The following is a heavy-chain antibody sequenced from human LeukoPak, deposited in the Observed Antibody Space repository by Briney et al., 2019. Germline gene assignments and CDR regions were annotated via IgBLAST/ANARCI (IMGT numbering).Heavy chain of an antibody. D-gene: IGHD4-11*01. J-gene: IGHJ5*02. CDR2: MNPNSGNT. V-gene: IGHV1-8*01. CDR3: ARGIGDYSNYDLWFDP. CDR1: GYTFTSYD. Sequence: GASVKVSCKASGYTFTSYDINWVRQATGQGLEWMGWMNPNSGNTGYEQKFQGRVTMTRNTSISTAYMELSSLRSEDTAVYYCARGIGDYSNYDLWFDPWGQGTLVTVSS.